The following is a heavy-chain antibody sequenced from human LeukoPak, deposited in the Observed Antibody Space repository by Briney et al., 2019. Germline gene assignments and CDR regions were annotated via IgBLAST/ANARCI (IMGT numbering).Heavy chain of an antibody. CDR3: ARDGSPRKNYDFWSGYPNWFDP. J-gene: IGHJ5*02. CDR2: ISSSSSYI. D-gene: IGHD3-3*01. CDR1: GFTFSSYS. Sequence: GGSLRLSCAASGFTFSSYSMNWVRQAPGKGLEWVSSISSSSSYIYYADSVEGRFTISRDTAKNSLYLQMNSLRAEDTAVYYCARDGSPRKNYDFWSGYPNWFDPWGQGTLVTVSS. V-gene: IGHV3-21*01.